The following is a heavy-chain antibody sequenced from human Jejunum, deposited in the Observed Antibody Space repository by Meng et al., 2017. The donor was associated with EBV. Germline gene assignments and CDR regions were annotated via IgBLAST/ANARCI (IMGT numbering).Heavy chain of an antibody. CDR3: ATFNCTVGTCSFDS. CDR1: GGSFSDYY. Sequence: VPHVGAGPLRPSETLALTCVVYGGSFSDYYWSRIRQPTGKGLEWIGEIDHSGRTNYNPSLKSRVTLSLLTSKDHFSLRLSSVTAADTAVYYCATFNCTVGTCSFDSWGQGTLVTVSS. CDR2: IDHSGRT. J-gene: IGHJ4*02. D-gene: IGHD2-8*02. V-gene: IGHV4-34*01.